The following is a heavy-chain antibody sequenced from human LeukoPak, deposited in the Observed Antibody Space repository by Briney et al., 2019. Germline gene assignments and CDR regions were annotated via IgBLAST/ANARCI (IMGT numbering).Heavy chain of an antibody. V-gene: IGHV4-34*01. J-gene: IGHJ4*02. CDR1: GGSFSDYY. Sequence: SETLSLTCAVYGGSFSDYYWTWIRQPPGKGLEWIGEINHSGSTKYNSSLKSRVTISVDTSKNQFSLKLSSVTAADTAVYYCARHIARDYVWGSYRGGAGFDYWGQGTLVTVSS. D-gene: IGHD3-16*02. CDR3: ARHIARDYVWGSYRGGAGFDY. CDR2: INHSGST.